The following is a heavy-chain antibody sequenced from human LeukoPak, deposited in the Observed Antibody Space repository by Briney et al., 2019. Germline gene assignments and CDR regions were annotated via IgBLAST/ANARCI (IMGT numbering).Heavy chain of an antibody. CDR3: ARHVYGRHQLQAYHFDY. CDR2: MYNSGGT. CDR1: GYSISSGHY. D-gene: IGHD2-2*01. V-gene: IGHV4-38-2*01. Sequence: SETLSLTCVVSGYSISSGHYWGWIRQSPGKGLEWIASMYNSGGTYFKSSLKSRVTISLDTPKNQFSLTLNSVTAADTAVYYCARHVYGRHQLQAYHFDYWGQGILVTVSS. J-gene: IGHJ4*02.